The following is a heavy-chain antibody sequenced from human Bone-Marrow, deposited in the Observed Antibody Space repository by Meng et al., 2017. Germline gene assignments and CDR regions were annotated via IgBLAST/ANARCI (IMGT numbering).Heavy chain of an antibody. V-gene: IGHV1-69*13. CDR3: ARGTKVEVAGSNWYFDL. CDR1: GGTFSSYA. CDR2: IIPIFGTA. D-gene: IGHD6-19*01. Sequence: SVKVSCKASGGTFSSYAISWVRQAPGQGLEWMGGIIPIFGTANYAQKFQGRVTITADESTSTAYMELSSLRSEDTAVYYCARGTKVEVAGSNWYFDLWGHGTLVTVSS. J-gene: IGHJ2*01.